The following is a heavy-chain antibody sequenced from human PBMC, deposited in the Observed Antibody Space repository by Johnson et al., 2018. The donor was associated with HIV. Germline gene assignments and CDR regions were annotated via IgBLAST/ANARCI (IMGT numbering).Heavy chain of an antibody. V-gene: IGHV3-74*02. J-gene: IGHJ3*02. CDR2: INSDGSST. CDR3: TRRDSSELGDAFDI. D-gene: IGHD6-6*01. Sequence: VQLVESGGGLVQPGGSLRLSCAASGFTFSSYWMHWVRQAPGKGLVWVSRINSDGSSTSYADSVKGRFTISRDNAKNTLSLQMNSLRAEDTALYFCTRRDSSELGDAFDIWGQGTMVTVSS. CDR1: GFTFSSYW.